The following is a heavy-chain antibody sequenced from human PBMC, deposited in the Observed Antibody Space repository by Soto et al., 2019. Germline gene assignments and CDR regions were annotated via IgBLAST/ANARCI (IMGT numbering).Heavy chain of an antibody. J-gene: IGHJ4*02. V-gene: IGHV3-33*05. CDR2: IQHDGSKR. CDR1: GFIFSRYG. D-gene: IGHD3-16*01. Sequence: GGSLRLSCAASGFIFSRYGMHWVRQIPGKGLEWMAAIQHDGSKRYYADSVKGQFTISRDDSKSTVYLQMDSLRAEDTATYHCARDAPYGSLEYWGQGTVVTVSS. CDR3: ARDAPYGSLEY.